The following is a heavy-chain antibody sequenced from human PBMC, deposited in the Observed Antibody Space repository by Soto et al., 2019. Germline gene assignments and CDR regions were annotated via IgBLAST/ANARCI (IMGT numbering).Heavy chain of an antibody. CDR1: GGSFSGYY. Sequence: ASETLSLTCAVYGGSFSGYYWSWIRQPPGKGLEWIGEINHSGSTNYNPSLKSRVTISVDTSKNQFSLKLSSVTAADTAVYYCARGGKYYGSGSYYKRNWFDPWGQGTLVTVSS. V-gene: IGHV4-34*01. CDR3: ARGGKYYGSGSYYKRNWFDP. J-gene: IGHJ5*02. D-gene: IGHD3-10*01. CDR2: INHSGST.